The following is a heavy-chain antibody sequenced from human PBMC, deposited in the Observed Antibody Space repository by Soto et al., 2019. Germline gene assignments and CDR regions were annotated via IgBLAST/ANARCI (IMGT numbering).Heavy chain of an antibody. D-gene: IGHD3-9*01. CDR2: ISGSGGST. J-gene: IGHJ6*03. CDR1: GFTFSSYA. V-gene: IGHV3-23*01. Sequence: GGSLRLSCAASGFTFSSYAMTWVRQAPGKGLEWVSCISGSGGSTYYADSVKGRFTISRDNSKNSLYLQMNSLRGEDTAVYYCAKGGAYDILTGYYYMDVWGKGPTVTVSS. CDR3: AKGGAYDILTGYYYMDV.